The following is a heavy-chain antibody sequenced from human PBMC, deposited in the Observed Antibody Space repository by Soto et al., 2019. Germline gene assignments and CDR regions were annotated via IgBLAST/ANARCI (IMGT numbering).Heavy chain of an antibody. CDR2: ISGSGGST. Sequence: GGSLRLSCAASGFTFSSYAMSWVRQAPGKGLEWVSAISGSGGSTYYADSVKGRFTISRDNSKNTLYLQMNSLRAEDTAVYYCAKRGYYDILTGSVDYWGQGTLVTVSS. J-gene: IGHJ4*02. CDR3: AKRGYYDILTGSVDY. V-gene: IGHV3-23*01. D-gene: IGHD3-9*01. CDR1: GFTFSSYA.